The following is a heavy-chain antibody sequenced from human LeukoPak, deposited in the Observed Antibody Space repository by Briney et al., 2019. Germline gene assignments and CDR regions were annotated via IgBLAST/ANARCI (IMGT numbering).Heavy chain of an antibody. D-gene: IGHD6-19*01. CDR3: ARHRGSGWRGYNWFDP. CDR1: GGSISSYY. Sequence: SETLSLTCTVSGGSISSYYWSWIRQPPGKGLEWIGYIYYSGSTNYNPSLKSRVTISVDTSKNQFSLKLSSVTAADTAVYYCARHRGSGWRGYNWFDPWGQGTLVTVSS. V-gene: IGHV4-59*08. CDR2: IYYSGST. J-gene: IGHJ5*02.